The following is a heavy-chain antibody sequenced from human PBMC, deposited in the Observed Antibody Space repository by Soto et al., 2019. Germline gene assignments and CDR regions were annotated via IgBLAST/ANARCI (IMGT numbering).Heavy chain of an antibody. CDR3: ARGSGSGSYYAFHDY. V-gene: IGHV3-33*08. J-gene: IGHJ4*02. CDR2: IWYDGSNK. D-gene: IGHD3-10*01. Sequence: GGSMRLSCAASGFTFNNYAMNWVRQAPGKGLEWVAVIWYDGSNKYYADSVKGRFTISRDNSKNTLYLQMNSLRAEDTAVYYCARGSGSGSYYAFHDYWGQGTLVTVSS. CDR1: GFTFNNYA.